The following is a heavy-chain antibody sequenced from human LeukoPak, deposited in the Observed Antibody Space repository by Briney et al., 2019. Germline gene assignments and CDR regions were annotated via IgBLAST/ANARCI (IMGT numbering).Heavy chain of an antibody. CDR3: ARPPSSGGYYYYYGMDV. J-gene: IGHJ6*02. CDR2: MNPNSGST. CDR1: GYTFTSYD. Sequence: ASVKVSCKASGYTFTSYDINWVRQATGQGLKWMGWMNPNSGSTGYAQKFQGRVTMARNTSISTAYMELSSLRSEDTAVYYCARPPSSGGYYYYYGMDVWGQGTTVTVSS. D-gene: IGHD6-25*01. V-gene: IGHV1-8*01.